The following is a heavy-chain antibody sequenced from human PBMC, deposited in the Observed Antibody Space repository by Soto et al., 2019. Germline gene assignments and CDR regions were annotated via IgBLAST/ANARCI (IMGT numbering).Heavy chain of an antibody. D-gene: IGHD2-15*01. Sequence: QVQLVQSGAEVKKPGSSVKVSCKASGGTFSSYTITWVRQAPGQGLEWTGRIIPILGIANYAQKFQGRVTITADKSTSTAYMELSSLRSEDTAVYYCARAQEVAARDYYYYNMHVWGKGTTVTVSS. CDR1: GGTFSSYT. CDR2: IIPILGIA. J-gene: IGHJ6*03. CDR3: ARAQEVAARDYYYYNMHV. V-gene: IGHV1-69*02.